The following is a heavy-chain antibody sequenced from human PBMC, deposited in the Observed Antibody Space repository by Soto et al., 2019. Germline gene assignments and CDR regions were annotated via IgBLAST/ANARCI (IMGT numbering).Heavy chain of an antibody. Sequence: ASVKVSCKASGYTFTSYAMHWVRQAPGQRLEWMGWINAGNGNTKYSQKFQGRVTITRDTSASTAYMELSSLRSEDTAVYYCARGVTGGYDILTGYYRLPSNFDYWGQGTLVTVSS. D-gene: IGHD3-9*01. CDR2: INAGNGNT. V-gene: IGHV1-3*01. CDR1: GYTFTSYA. CDR3: ARGVTGGYDILTGYYRLPSNFDY. J-gene: IGHJ4*02.